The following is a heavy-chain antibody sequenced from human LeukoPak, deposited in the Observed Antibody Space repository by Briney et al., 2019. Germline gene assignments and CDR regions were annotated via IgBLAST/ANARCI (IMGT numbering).Heavy chain of an antibody. CDR3: ARDRVDTAMVYYFDY. Sequence: PGRSLRLSCAASGFTFSSYAMHWVRQAPGKGLEWVAVISYDGSNKYYADSVKGRFTISRDNSKNTLYLQMNSLRAEDTAVYYCARDRVDTAMVYYFDYWGQGTLVTVSS. D-gene: IGHD5-18*01. CDR2: ISYDGSNK. V-gene: IGHV3-30-3*01. J-gene: IGHJ4*02. CDR1: GFTFSSYA.